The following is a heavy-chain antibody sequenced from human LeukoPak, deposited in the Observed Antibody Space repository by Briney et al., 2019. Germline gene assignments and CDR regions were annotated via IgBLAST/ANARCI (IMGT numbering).Heavy chain of an antibody. D-gene: IGHD6-19*01. CDR2: IYHSGST. Sequence: PSETLSLTCTVSGYSISSGYYWGWIRQPPGKGLEWIGSIYHSGSTYYNPSLKSRVTISVDTSKNQFSLKLSSVTAADTAVYYCARESAVAGIGIYYYYMDVWGKGTTVTISS. J-gene: IGHJ6*03. V-gene: IGHV4-38-2*02. CDR1: GYSISSGYY. CDR3: ARESAVAGIGIYYYYMDV.